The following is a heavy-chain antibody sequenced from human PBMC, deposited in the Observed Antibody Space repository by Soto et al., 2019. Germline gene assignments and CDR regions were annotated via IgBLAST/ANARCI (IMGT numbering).Heavy chain of an antibody. Sequence: SEPLSLTCAVSGGSISSSKWWTWVRQVPGKGLEWIGKIDQNGITNYNPSLESRVTISKDESSNKLSLKLSSVTAADTAVYYCARLDRDYFYHGMDVWGQGTTVTVSS. D-gene: IGHD1-1*01. V-gene: IGHV4-4*02. CDR1: GGSISSSKW. CDR2: IDQNGIT. CDR3: ARLDRDYFYHGMDV. J-gene: IGHJ6*02.